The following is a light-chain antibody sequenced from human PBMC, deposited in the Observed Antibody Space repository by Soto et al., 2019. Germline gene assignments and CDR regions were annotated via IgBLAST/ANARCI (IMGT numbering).Light chain of an antibody. J-gene: IGKJ2*01. CDR2: GAS. Sequence: DIQMTQSPSTLSASVGDRVTITCRASQSISIWLAWHQQKPGKAPKLLIYGASSLESGVPSRFSGSGSGTEFTLTISSLQPDDFATYYCQQYSGYPSTFGQGTNLEIK. CDR3: QQYSGYPST. CDR1: QSISIW. V-gene: IGKV1-5*03.